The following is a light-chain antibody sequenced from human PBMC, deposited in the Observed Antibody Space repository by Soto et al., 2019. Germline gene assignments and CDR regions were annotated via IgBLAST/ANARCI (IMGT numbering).Light chain of an antibody. V-gene: IGKV3-20*01. CDR3: QQYGNSAIT. CDR1: QSVSSAY. CDR2: GVS. J-gene: IGKJ5*01. Sequence: ESVLAQSPSTVSLSPGGRATLACSASQSVSSAYSAWYQQKPGQAPRLLIYGVSTRATGIADRFSGSGSGTDFTLTISRLEPEDFAVYYCQQYGNSAITFGQGTRLEIK.